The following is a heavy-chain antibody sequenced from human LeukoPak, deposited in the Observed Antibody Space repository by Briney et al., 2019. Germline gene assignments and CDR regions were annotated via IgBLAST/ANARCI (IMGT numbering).Heavy chain of an antibody. D-gene: IGHD6-13*01. J-gene: IGHJ4*02. CDR2: ISSNGGST. V-gene: IGHV3-64*01. CDR3: TRDRHAGSWYTCPDY. CDR1: GFIFSTYV. Sequence: GGSLRLSCATSGFIFSTYVMHWVRQAPGKGLEYVSAISSNGGSTYYANSVKGRFTISRDNSKNTLYLQMGSLRAEDMAVYYCTRDRHAGSWYTCPDYWGQGTLVTVSS.